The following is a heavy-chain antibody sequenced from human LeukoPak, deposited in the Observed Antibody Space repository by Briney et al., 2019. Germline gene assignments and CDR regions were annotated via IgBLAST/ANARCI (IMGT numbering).Heavy chain of an antibody. CDR1: XXTFSSYW. CDR2: INSDGSST. J-gene: IGHJ3*02. Sequence: GGXLRLXXXXXXXTFSSYWMHWVRQAPGKGLVWVSRINSDGSSTSYADSVKGRFTISRDNAKNTLYLQMNSLRAEDTAVYYCAREARRSGWRFGAFDIWGQGTMVTVSS. D-gene: IGHD6-19*01. V-gene: IGHV3-74*01. CDR3: AREARRSGWRFGAFDI.